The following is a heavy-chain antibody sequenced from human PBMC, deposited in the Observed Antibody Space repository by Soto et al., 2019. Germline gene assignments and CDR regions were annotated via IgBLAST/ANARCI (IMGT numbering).Heavy chain of an antibody. J-gene: IGHJ5*02. CDR3: AGAPPSLHCFDP. Sequence: SETLSLTCTVSGGAVSSGTSSWSWIWQPPGKGLEWIGHIYFTGSTNYNPSLKSRVTMSLDTSRNQFHLKLSSVTAAATAFYYSAGAPPSLHCFDPWGLGTLVTVSS. CDR2: IYFTGST. CDR1: GGAVSSGTSS. D-gene: IGHD2-15*01. V-gene: IGHV4-61*01.